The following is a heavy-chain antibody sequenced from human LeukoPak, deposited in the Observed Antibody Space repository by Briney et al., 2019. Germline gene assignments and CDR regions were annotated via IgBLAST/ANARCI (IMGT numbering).Heavy chain of an antibody. CDR2: IYYSGST. J-gene: IGHJ3*02. CDR1: GGSISSYY. CDR3: AREWDAFDI. V-gene: IGHV4-59*01. Sequence: SETLSLTCTVSGGSISSYYWSWIRQPPGKGLEWIGYIYYSGSTNYNPSLKSRITISVDTSKNQFSLKLSSVTAADTAVYYCAREWDAFDIWGQGTMVTVSS.